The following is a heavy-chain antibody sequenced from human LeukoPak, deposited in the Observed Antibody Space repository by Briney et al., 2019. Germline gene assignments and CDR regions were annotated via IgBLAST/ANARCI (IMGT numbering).Heavy chain of an antibody. J-gene: IGHJ5*02. V-gene: IGHV1-69*06. CDR2: IIPIFGTA. CDR3: ARDGYYYDSSAYYYDWFDP. Sequence: GSSVKVSCKASGGTFSSYAISWVRQAPGQGLEWMGRIIPIFGTANYAQKFQGRVTITADKSTSTAYMELSSLRSEDTAVYYCARDGYYYDSSAYYYDWFDPWGQGTLVTVSS. D-gene: IGHD3-22*01. CDR1: GGTFSSYA.